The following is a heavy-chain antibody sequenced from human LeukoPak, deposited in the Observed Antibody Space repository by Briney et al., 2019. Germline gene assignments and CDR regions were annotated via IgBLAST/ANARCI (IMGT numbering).Heavy chain of an antibody. CDR3: ARGGWGTAIDY. J-gene: IGHJ4*02. D-gene: IGHD1-7*01. CDR1: GFTFSSYW. CDR2: ISGDGSST. V-gene: IGHV3-74*01. Sequence: GGSLRPSCAASGFTFSSYWMHWVRQAPGKGLVWVSYISGDGSSTTYADSVKGRFTISRDNAKNTLDLQMNSLRAEDTAVYYCARGGWGTAIDYWAQGTLVTVSS.